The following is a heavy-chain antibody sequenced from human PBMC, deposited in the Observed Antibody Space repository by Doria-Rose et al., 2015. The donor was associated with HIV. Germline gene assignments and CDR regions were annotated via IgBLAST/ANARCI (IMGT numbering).Heavy chain of an antibody. CDR2: IFSDDER. CDR1: GVSLSSPGMG. V-gene: IGHV2-26*01. Sequence: QITLKESGPVLVKPTETLTLTCTVSGVSLSSPGMGVSWIRQPPGKALEWLANIFSDDERSYTTSLKSRLTISRGTSKSQVVLTMTDVDPVDTATYYCARIKSSRWYHKYYFDFWGQGTLVIVSA. D-gene: IGHD6-13*01. J-gene: IGHJ4*02. CDR3: ARIKSSRWYHKYYFDF.